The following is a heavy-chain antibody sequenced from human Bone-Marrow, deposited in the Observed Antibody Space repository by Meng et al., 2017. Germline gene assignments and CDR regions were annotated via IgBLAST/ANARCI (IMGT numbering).Heavy chain of an antibody. CDR2: INSDGST. V-gene: IGHV3-23*01. J-gene: IGHJ4*02. D-gene: IGHD3-22*01. CDR3: ARSYYYDSSAHHY. CDR1: GFTFSSYG. Sequence: EVKLWESGGGVVQPGEYLMLSCAASGFTFSSYGMNWVRQAPGKGLEWVSSINSDGSTYYADSVKGRFTIARDDSKNTLYLQMNSLRAEDTAVYYCARSYYYDSSAHHYWSQGTLVTVSS.